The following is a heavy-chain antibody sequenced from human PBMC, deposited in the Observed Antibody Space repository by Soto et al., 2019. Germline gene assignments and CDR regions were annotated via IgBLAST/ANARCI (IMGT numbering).Heavy chain of an antibody. J-gene: IGHJ6*02. D-gene: IGHD6-19*01. CDR2: ISYDGSNK. V-gene: IGHV3-30*18. CDR1: GFTFSSYG. Sequence: GGSLRLSCAASGFTFSSYGMHWVRQAPGKGLEWVAVISYDGSNKYYADSVKGRFTISRDNSKNTLYLQMNSLRAEDTAVYYCAKEIAVAGPYYYYYYGMDVWGQGTTVTVSS. CDR3: AKEIAVAGPYYYYYYGMDV.